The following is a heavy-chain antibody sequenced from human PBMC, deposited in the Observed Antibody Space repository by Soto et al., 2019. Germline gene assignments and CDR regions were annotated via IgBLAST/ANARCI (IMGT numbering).Heavy chain of an antibody. CDR2: ISSSSSYI. CDR3: ARVGSFDWLLRGSYYYYMDV. J-gene: IGHJ6*03. CDR1: GFTFSSYS. V-gene: IGHV3-21*01. Sequence: GGSLRLSCAASGFTFSSYSMNWVRQAPGKGLEWVSSISSSSSYIYYADSVKGRFTISRDNAKNSLYLQMNSLRAEDTAVYYCARVGSFDWLLRGSYYYYMDVWGKGTTVTVSS. D-gene: IGHD3-9*01.